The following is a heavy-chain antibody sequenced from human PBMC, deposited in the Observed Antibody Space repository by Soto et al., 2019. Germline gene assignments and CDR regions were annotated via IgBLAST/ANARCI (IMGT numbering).Heavy chain of an antibody. J-gene: IGHJ4*02. CDR1: DGSVTGYC. CDR2: IDYNGRA. V-gene: IGHV4-59*02. Sequence: QVQLQESGPGLVKPSETLPLTCSVSDGSVTGYCWSWIRQPPGKGLEWIGCIDYNGRAHYNPSLTSRVPMSLDTSNNHFSLKLSSVTTTDTAVYYCARGPDHSKVGYWGQGTLVTVS. CDR3: ARGPDHSKVGY. D-gene: IGHD4-4*01.